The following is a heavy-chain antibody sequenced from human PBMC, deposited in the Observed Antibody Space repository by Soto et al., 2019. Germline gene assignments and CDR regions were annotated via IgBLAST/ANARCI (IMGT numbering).Heavy chain of an antibody. CDR1: DGSVSRGGYY. D-gene: IGHD1-26*01. J-gene: IGHJ4*02. Sequence: SETLSLTCTVSDGSVSRGGYYWSWIRQSPGKNLEWIGNIYYTGRTSYNPSLKSRLTISLETSKRQFSLRLASVSAADTAVYYCAREGSYHYFDYWGQGALVTVSS. CDR3: AREGSYHYFDY. V-gene: IGHV4-31*03. CDR2: IYYTGRT.